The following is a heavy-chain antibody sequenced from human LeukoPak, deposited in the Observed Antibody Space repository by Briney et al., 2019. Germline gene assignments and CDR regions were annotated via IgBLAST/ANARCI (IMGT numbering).Heavy chain of an antibody. V-gene: IGHV1-2*02. CDR2: INPNSGGT. CDR1: GYTFTGYY. Sequence: GASVKVSCKASGYTFTGYYMHWLRQAPGQGLEWMGWINPNSGGTNYAQKFQGRVTMTRDTSISTAYMELSRLRSDDTAVYYCARVEDSRITIFGVVISGMDVWGQGTTVTVSS. CDR3: ARVEDSRITIFGVVISGMDV. J-gene: IGHJ6*02. D-gene: IGHD3-3*01.